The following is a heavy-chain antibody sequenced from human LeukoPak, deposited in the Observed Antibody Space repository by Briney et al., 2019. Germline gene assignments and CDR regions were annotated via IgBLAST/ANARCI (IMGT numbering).Heavy chain of an antibody. V-gene: IGHV4-34*01. CDR1: GGSFSGYY. CDR3: ARRTSYGGSLGY. Sequence: SETLSLTCAVYGGSFSGYYWSWIRQPPGKGLEWIGEINHSGSTNYNPSLKSRVTISVETSKNQFSLKLSSVTAADTAVYYCARRTSYGGSLGYWGQGTLVTVSS. CDR2: INHSGST. D-gene: IGHD4-23*01. J-gene: IGHJ4*02.